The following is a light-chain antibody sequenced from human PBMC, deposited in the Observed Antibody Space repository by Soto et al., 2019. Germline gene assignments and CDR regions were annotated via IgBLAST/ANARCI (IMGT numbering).Light chain of an antibody. CDR1: SSDVGGYNF. CDR2: EVT. J-gene: IGLJ2*01. CDR3: TSYAGSNSVV. V-gene: IGLV2-8*01. Sequence: QSALTQPPSASGSPGQSVTISCTGTSSDVGGYNFVSWYQQHPGKAPKLMIFEVTKRPSGVPDRFSGSKSGHTASLTVSGLQAEDEADYYCTSYAGSNSVVFGGGTKL.